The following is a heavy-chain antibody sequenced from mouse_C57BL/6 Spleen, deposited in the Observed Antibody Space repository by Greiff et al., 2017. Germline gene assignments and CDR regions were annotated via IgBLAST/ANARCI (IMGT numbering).Heavy chain of an antibody. V-gene: IGHV5-17*01. CDR3: ARGAYSNRGYYAMDY. CDR1: GFTFSDYG. D-gene: IGHD2-5*01. Sequence: EVKLVASGGGLVKPGGSLKLSCAASGFTFSDYGMHWVRQAPEKGLEWVAYISSGSSTIYYADTVKGRFTISRDNAKNTLFLQMTSLRSEDTAMYYCARGAYSNRGYYAMDYWGQGTSVTVSS. CDR2: ISSGSSTI. J-gene: IGHJ4*01.